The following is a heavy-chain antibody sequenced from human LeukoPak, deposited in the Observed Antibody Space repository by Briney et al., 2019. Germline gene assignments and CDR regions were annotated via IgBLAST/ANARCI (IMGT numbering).Heavy chain of an antibody. J-gene: IGHJ4*02. CDR3: TTLTYDSSGYYY. Sequence: GGSLRLSCAASGFTFSNAWMSWVRQAPGKGLEWVGRIKSKTDGGTTDYAAPVKGRFTISRDDSKNTLYLQMNSLKTEDPAVYYCTTLTYDSSGYYYWGQGTLVTVSS. CDR2: IKSKTDGGTT. CDR1: GFTFSNAW. V-gene: IGHV3-15*01. D-gene: IGHD3-22*01.